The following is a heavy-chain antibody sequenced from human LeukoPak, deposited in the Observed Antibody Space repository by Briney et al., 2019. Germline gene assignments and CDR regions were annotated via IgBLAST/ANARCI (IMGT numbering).Heavy chain of an antibody. J-gene: IGHJ4*02. V-gene: IGHV4-59*08. D-gene: IGHD6-13*01. CDR2: IHYNGIT. Sequence: SETLSLTCTVSGSMYNYYWSWIRPPPGKGLEWIGYIHYNGITNYSPSLKSRVTMSLDTSKNQVSLKLNSVSAADTAVYYCARARGAAAGTGEIDYWGQGTLVTVSS. CDR1: GSMYNYY. CDR3: ARARGAAAGTGEIDY.